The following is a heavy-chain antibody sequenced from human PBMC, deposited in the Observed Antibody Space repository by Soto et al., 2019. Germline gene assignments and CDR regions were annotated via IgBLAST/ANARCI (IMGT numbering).Heavy chain of an antibody. V-gene: IGHV3-73*01. Sequence: XGCLRLYCAASGFTFSGSTMHWVRQASGKGLEWVGRIRSKANSYATAYAASVKGRFTISRDDSKNTAYLQMNSLKTEDTAVYYCTRLGGIDDDWGQGTLVTVSS. CDR3: TRLGGIDDD. J-gene: IGHJ4*02. CDR1: GFTFSGST. CDR2: IRSKANSYAT.